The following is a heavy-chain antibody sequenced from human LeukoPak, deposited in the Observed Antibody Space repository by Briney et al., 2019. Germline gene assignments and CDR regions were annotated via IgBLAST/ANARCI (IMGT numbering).Heavy chain of an antibody. Sequence: GGSLRLSCAASGFTFSSYSMNWVRQAPGKGLEWVSSISSSSSYIYYADSVKGRFTISRDNAKNSLYLQMNCLRAEDTAVYYCARARTYYYYMDVWGKGTTVTVSS. CDR3: ARARTYYYYMDV. CDR2: ISSSSSYI. J-gene: IGHJ6*03. V-gene: IGHV3-21*01. D-gene: IGHD1-14*01. CDR1: GFTFSSYS.